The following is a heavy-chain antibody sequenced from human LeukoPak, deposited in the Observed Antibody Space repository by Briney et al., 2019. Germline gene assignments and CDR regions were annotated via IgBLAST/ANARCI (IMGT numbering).Heavy chain of an antibody. V-gene: IGHV3-23*01. J-gene: IGHJ4*02. CDR2: ISASGDAT. CDR1: GFTFNNYG. CDR3: AKAGPYYSDS. Sequence: GGSLRLSCAASGFTFNNYGMRWVRQAPGMGLEWVSTISASGDATYYADSVKDRFTISRDNSKNTLFLQMNSLTAEDTAVYYCAKAGPYYSDSWGQGTLVTVSS.